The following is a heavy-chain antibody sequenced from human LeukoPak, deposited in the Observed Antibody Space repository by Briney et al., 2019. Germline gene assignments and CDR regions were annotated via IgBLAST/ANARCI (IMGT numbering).Heavy chain of an antibody. Sequence: SETLSLTCAVYGGSFSGYYWSWIRQPPGKGLEWIGEINHSGSTNYNPSLKSRVTISIDTSKNQFSLKLNSVTAADTAVYYCANARQWLAFDSWGQGTLITVSS. D-gene: IGHD6-19*01. CDR1: GGSFSGYY. CDR2: INHSGST. J-gene: IGHJ4*02. CDR3: ANARQWLAFDS. V-gene: IGHV4-34*01.